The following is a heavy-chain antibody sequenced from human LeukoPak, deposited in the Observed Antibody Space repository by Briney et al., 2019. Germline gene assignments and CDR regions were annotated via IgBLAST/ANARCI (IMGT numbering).Heavy chain of an antibody. CDR3: ARLNGGY. D-gene: IGHD3-16*01. CDR2: IYYTGNT. CDR1: AGSISGYY. J-gene: IGHJ4*02. V-gene: IGHV4-59*08. Sequence: PSETLSLICTVSAGSISGYYWSWIRQPPGKGLEWIGYIYYTGNTNYNPSLKSRVTISLDTSKNQFSLKLSSVTAADTAVYYCARLNGGYWGQGTLVTVSS.